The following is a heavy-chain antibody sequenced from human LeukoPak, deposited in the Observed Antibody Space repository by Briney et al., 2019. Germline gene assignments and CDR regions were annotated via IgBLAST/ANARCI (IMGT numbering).Heavy chain of an antibody. V-gene: IGHV4-34*01. D-gene: IGHD3-22*01. CDR1: GGSFSGYY. J-gene: IGHJ4*02. CDR3: AGAGTYYYDSSGYYPPDH. Sequence: SETLSLTCAVYGGSFSGYYWSWIRQPPGKGLEWIGEINHSGSTNYNPSLKSRVTISVDTSKNQFSLKLSSVTAADTAVYYCAGAGTYYYDSSGYYPPDHWGQGTLVTVSS. CDR2: INHSGST.